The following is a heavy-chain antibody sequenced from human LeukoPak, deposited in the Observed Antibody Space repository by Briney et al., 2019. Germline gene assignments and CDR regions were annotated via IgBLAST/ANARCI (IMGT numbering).Heavy chain of an antibody. V-gene: IGHV4-59*12. CDR2: MSYSGRS. CDR1: GDSINSYY. J-gene: IGHJ5*02. Sequence: SETLSLTCTVSGDSINSYYWSWIRQTPEKGLEWIGYMSYSGRSDYGPSLKSRVTMSVDTSKNQFSLRLSSVTAADTAVYCCARWGTYASTSNWFDPWGQGTLVTVSS. CDR3: ARWGTYASTSNWFDP. D-gene: IGHD2-2*01.